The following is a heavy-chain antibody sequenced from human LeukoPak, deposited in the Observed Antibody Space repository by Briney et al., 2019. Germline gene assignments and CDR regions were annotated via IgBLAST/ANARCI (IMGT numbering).Heavy chain of an antibody. J-gene: IGHJ5*02. CDR2: ISGSGGST. V-gene: IGHV3-23*01. CDR1: GFTFSSYA. CDR3: AKDGGGIQLWYDNWFDP. Sequence: GGSLRLSCAASGFTFSSYAMSWVRQAPGKGLEWVSAISGSGGSTYYADSVKGRFTISRDNSKNTLYLQMNSLRAEDTAVYYCAKDGGGIQLWYDNWFDPWGQGTLVTVSS. D-gene: IGHD5-18*01.